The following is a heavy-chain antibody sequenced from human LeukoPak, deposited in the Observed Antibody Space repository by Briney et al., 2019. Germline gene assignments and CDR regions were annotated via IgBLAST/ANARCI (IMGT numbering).Heavy chain of an antibody. D-gene: IGHD3-10*01. CDR3: AAGTGVFDY. V-gene: IGHV6-1*01. CDR2: TYYRSKWYN. Sequence: SQTLSLTCAISGDSVSSNSAAWNWFRQSPSRGLEWLGRTYYRSKWYNDYAESVKGRITINPETSKNQFSLQLNSVTPEDTAVYYCAAGTGVFDYWGQGTLVTVSS. CDR1: GDSVSSNSAA. J-gene: IGHJ4*02.